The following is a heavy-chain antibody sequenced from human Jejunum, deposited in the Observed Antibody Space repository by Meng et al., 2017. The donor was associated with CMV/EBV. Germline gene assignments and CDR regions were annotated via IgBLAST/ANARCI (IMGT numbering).Heavy chain of an antibody. D-gene: IGHD6-25*01. J-gene: IGHJ4*02. CDR1: GSSMSRYY. CDR3: ASGGYNRPLDY. CDR2: IYYSRST. Sequence: TCTVSGSSMSRYYWSWIRQPPGKGLEWIGYIYYSRSTNYNPSLKSRVTISVDTSKNQFSLKLWSVTAADTAVYYCASGGYNRPLDYWGQGTLVTVSS. V-gene: IGHV4-59*01.